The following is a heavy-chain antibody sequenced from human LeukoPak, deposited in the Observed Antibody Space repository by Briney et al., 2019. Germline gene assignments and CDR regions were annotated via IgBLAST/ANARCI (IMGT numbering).Heavy chain of an antibody. CDR3: ATGRYSSGYYFPDY. Sequence: GGSLRLSCAASGFTFSSYGMHWVRQAPGKGLEWVAVIWYDGSNKYYADSVKGRFTISRDNSKNTLYLQMNSLRVEDTAVYYCATGRYSSGYYFPDYWGQGTLVTVSS. J-gene: IGHJ4*02. CDR2: IWYDGSNK. CDR1: GFTFSSYG. D-gene: IGHD3-22*01. V-gene: IGHV3-33*01.